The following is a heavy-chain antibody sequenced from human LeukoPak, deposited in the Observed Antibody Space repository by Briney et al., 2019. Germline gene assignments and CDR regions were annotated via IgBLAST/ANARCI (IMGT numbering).Heavy chain of an antibody. Sequence: ASVKVSCKSSGFLFTNYLLHWLRQAPGQGLDWVGRIDPSVDTTNYAQKFRDRVTMTRDTSTSTVYMELRSLRSEDTALYYCVREESGGYFDYWGQGTLVSVSS. CDR2: IDPSVDTT. V-gene: IGHV1-46*01. CDR3: VREESGGYFDY. D-gene: IGHD4-23*01. J-gene: IGHJ4*02. CDR1: GFLFTNYL.